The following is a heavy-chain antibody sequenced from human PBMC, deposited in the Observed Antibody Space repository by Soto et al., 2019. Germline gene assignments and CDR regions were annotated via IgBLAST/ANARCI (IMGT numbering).Heavy chain of an antibody. D-gene: IGHD1-26*01. CDR1: GFTFSSYA. CDR3: AKGPGSYSDFED. CDR2: ISGNGDTI. Sequence: EVQLLESGGTLVQPGGSLGLSCAASGFTFSSYAMSWVRQAPGKGLEWVSSISGNGDTIYYADSVRGRFTISRDNSKNTLYLQMNSLRAEDTALYYCAKGPGSYSDFEDWGQGTLVTVSS. J-gene: IGHJ4*02. V-gene: IGHV3-23*01.